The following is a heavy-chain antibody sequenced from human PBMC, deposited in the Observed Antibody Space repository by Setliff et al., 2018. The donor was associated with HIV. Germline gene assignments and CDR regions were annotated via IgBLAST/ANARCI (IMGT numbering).Heavy chain of an antibody. D-gene: IGHD6-19*01. V-gene: IGHV1-69*13. Sequence: EASVKVSCKASGGTFSSYAISWVRQAPGQGLEWMGGIIPIFGTADYAQKFQGRVTITADGSTSTAYMELSSLRSEDTAVYYCARDPRIAVARDYYYYYMDVWGKGITVTVSS. CDR3: ARDPRIAVARDYYYYYMDV. CDR2: IIPIFGTA. CDR1: GGTFSSYA. J-gene: IGHJ6*03.